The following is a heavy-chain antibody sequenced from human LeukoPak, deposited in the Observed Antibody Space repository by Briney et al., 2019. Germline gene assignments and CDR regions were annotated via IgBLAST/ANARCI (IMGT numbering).Heavy chain of an antibody. D-gene: IGHD1-7*01. CDR3: TTDLTGTIKSSDNDY. V-gene: IGHV1-8*01. J-gene: IGHJ4*02. Sequence: ASVKVSCKAPGYTFTSYDINWVRQATGQGLEWMGWMNPNSGNTGYAQKFQGRVTMTRNTSISTAYMELSSLRSEDTAVYYCTTDLTGTIKSSDNDYWGQGTLVTVSS. CDR2: MNPNSGNT. CDR1: GYTFTSYD.